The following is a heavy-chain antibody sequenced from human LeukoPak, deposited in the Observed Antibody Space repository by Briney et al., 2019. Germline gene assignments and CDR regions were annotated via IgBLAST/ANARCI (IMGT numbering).Heavy chain of an antibody. V-gene: IGHV4-39*01. D-gene: IGHD6-19*01. CDR1: GGSISSSPYF. J-gene: IGHJ6*01. CDR3: ARRGTGSYYYGMDV. Sequence: YRSESPSLTCSVSGGSISSSPYFWGWIRQPPGKGLEWIGSTSYSGSTYHKLPQDTRVTISEDTSKKQSSLKLNSVTAADTAVYYCARRGTGSYYYGMDVWG. CDR2: TSYSGST.